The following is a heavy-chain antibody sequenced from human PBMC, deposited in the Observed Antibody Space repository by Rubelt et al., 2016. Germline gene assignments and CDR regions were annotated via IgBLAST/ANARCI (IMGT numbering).Heavy chain of an antibody. CDR2: INHSGST. V-gene: IGHV4-34*01. D-gene: IGHD6-13*01. J-gene: IGHJ5*02. CDR3: ARGGIAAAGTRGIIWFDP. Sequence: QVQLQQWGAGLLKPSETLSLTCAVYGGSFSGYYWSWIRQPPGKGLEWIGEINHSGSTNYNPSLKSRVTISGDTSKNQFSLKLSAVTAADTAVYYCARGGIAAAGTRGIIWFDPWGQGTLVTVSS. CDR1: GGSFSGYY.